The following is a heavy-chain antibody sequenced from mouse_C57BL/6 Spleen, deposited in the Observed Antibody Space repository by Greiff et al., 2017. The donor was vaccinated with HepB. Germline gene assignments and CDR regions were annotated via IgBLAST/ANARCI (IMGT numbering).Heavy chain of an antibody. V-gene: IGHV14-1*01. D-gene: IGHD1-1*01. CDR2: IDPEDGDT. J-gene: IGHJ2*01. Sequence: VQLQQSGAELVRPGASVKLSCTASGFNIKDYYMHWVKQRPEQGLEWIGRIDPEDGDTEYAPKFPGKATMTADTSSNTAYLQLSGLTSEDTAVYYCTTVGSSWDFDYWGQGTTLTVSS. CDR3: TTVGSSWDFDY. CDR1: GFNIKDYY.